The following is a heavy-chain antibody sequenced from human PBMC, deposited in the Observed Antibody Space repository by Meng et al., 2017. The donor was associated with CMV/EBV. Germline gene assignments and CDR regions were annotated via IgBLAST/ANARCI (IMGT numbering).Heavy chain of an antibody. CDR2: ISSSSNFI. CDR1: GFTFSSYW. Sequence: GGSLRLSCAASGFTFSSYWMSWVRQAPGKGLEWVSSISSSSNFIYYADSVKGRFTISRDNAKNSLYLQVNSLRAGDTAVYYCAREGGYDFWSGYYFGGEYYGMDVWGQGTTVTVSS. J-gene: IGHJ6*02. D-gene: IGHD3-3*01. V-gene: IGHV3-21*01. CDR3: AREGGYDFWSGYYFGGEYYGMDV.